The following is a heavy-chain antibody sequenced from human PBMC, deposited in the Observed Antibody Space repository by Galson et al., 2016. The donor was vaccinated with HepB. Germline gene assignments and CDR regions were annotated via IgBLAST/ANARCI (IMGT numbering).Heavy chain of an antibody. J-gene: IGHJ6*03. D-gene: IGHD2-2*01. V-gene: IGHV4-61*08. CDR1: GGSVSSGGLY. Sequence: EPLSLTCTVSGGSVSSGGLYWSWIRQSPGKGLEWIGYVNNNGNTNYNPSLKSRVTISVDTSKNQFSLKMTSVTAADTAVYYCARALIVVVPDTRAKDKQYYYYYLDVWGKGTTVTVSS. CDR3: ARALIVVVPDTRAKDKQYYYYYLDV. CDR2: VNNNGNT.